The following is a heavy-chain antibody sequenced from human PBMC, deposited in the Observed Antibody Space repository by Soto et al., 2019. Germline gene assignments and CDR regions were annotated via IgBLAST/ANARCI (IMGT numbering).Heavy chain of an antibody. D-gene: IGHD3-3*01. CDR3: ASTIFGVEDFYY. Sequence: SETLSLTCTVSGGSISSGDYYWSWIRQPPGKGLEWIGYIYYSGSTYYNPSLKSRVTISVDTSKNQFSLKLSSVTAADTAVYYCASTIFGVEDFYYWGQGTLVTVSS. CDR2: IYYSGST. J-gene: IGHJ4*02. V-gene: IGHV4-30-4*01. CDR1: GGSISSGDYY.